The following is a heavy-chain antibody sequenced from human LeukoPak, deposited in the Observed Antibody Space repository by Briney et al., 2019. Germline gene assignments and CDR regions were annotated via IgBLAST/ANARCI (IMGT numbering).Heavy chain of an antibody. CDR2: IYTSGST. J-gene: IGHJ6*03. D-gene: IGHD5-12*01. Sequence: SETLSLTCTVSGGSISSGSYYWSWIRQPAGKGLEWIGRIYTSGSTNYNPSLKSRVTISVDTSKNQFSLKLSYVTTADTAVYYCARSSLRGATPYYMDFWGKGTTVTVFS. V-gene: IGHV4-61*02. CDR1: GGSISSGSYY. CDR3: ARSSLRGATPYYMDF.